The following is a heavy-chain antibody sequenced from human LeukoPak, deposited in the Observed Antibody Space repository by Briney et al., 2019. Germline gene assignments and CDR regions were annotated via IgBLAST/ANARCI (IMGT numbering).Heavy chain of an antibody. CDR2: IYSGGST. Sequence: PSETLSLTCAVYGGSFSGYYWSWVRQAPGKGLEWVSVIYSGGSTYYADSVKGRFTISRDNSKNTLYLQMNSLRAEDTAVYYCAAKVRQQLTWGQGTLVTVSS. D-gene: IGHD6-13*01. CDR3: AAKVRQQLT. CDR1: GGSFSGYY. J-gene: IGHJ5*02. V-gene: IGHV3-53*01.